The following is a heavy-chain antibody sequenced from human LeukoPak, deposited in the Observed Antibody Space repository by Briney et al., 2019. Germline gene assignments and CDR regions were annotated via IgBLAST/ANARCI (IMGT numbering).Heavy chain of an antibody. CDR2: ISSSSSMI. CDR3: ARDNSGYDYGEAKNYYYGMDV. D-gene: IGHD5-12*01. CDR1: GFTFSSYS. Sequence: AGGSLRLSCAASGFTFSSYSMNWVRQAPGKGLEWVSYISSSSSMIYYADSVKGRFTISRDNAKNSLYLQMNSLRAEDTAVYYCARDNSGYDYGEAKNYYYGMDVWGQGTTVTVSS. V-gene: IGHV3-48*04. J-gene: IGHJ6*02.